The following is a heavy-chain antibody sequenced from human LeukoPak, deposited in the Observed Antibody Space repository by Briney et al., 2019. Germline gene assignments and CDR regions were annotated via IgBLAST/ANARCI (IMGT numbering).Heavy chain of an antibody. CDR3: AKTWGTGATYFGGTAFDI. Sequence: GGSLRLSCAASGFTFSSNAVSWVRQAPGEGLEWVSTISGIAVSTYYADSVKGRFTISRANSMNTLYLQMDSLRADDTAIYYCAKTWGTGATYFGGTAFDIWGQGTMVTVSS. J-gene: IGHJ3*02. CDR2: ISGIAVST. D-gene: IGHD1-1*01. V-gene: IGHV3-23*01. CDR1: GFTFSSNA.